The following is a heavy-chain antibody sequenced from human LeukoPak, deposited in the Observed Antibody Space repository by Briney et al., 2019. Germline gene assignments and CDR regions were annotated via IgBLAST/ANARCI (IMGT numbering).Heavy chain of an antibody. CDR1: RLTFRLYG. CDR3: ANLHTVSSSVP. V-gene: IGHV3-23*01. CDR2: ISDSGGST. Sequence: PGGSLRLSCAASRLTFRLYGMKWVRQGPGKGLEWVSGISDSGGSTYYADSVKGRFTISRDNSKNTLYLQMNSVTAEDTAVYYYANLHTVSSSVPWGQGTLVTVSS. J-gene: IGHJ4*02. D-gene: IGHD6-6*01.